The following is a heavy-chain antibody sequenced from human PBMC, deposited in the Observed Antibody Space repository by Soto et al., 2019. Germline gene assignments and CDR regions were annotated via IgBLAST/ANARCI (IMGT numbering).Heavy chain of an antibody. V-gene: IGHV3-15*01. CDR2: IKSQGDGGTR. J-gene: IGHJ6*02. CDR1: GFSFRNAW. D-gene: IGHD2-21*01. CDR3: TTDLQAYCDGNTCYAGNYYYDDMDV. Sequence: KPGGSLRLSCAASGFSFRNAWMSWVRQAPGKGLEWVGHIKSQGDGGTRDYAAPVKGRFTIPRDDSKNTLFLQMNSLKNEETAVYFCTTDLQAYCDGNTCYAGNYYYDDMDVWGQGTKVTVYS.